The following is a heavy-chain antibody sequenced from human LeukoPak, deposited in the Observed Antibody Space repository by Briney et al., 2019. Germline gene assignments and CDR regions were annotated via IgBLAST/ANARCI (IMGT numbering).Heavy chain of an antibody. CDR3: ARMYSSSRGDAFDI. CDR2: INPNSGGT. Sequence: GASVKVSCKASGYTFTGYYMHWVRQAPGQGLEWMGWINPNSGGTNYAQKLQGRVTMTRDTSISTAYMELSRLRSDDTAVYYCARMYSSSRGDAFDIWGQGTMVTVSS. J-gene: IGHJ3*02. D-gene: IGHD6-6*01. V-gene: IGHV1-2*02. CDR1: GYTFTGYY.